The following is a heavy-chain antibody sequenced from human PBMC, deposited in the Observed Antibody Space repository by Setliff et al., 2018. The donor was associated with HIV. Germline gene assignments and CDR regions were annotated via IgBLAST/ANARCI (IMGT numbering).Heavy chain of an antibody. CDR1: NASISTYY. CDR2: ISATGST. CDR3: ARNNPVLSQTFGADGLDV. V-gene: IGHV4-4*09. J-gene: IGHJ6*02. Sequence: SETLSLTCTVSNASISTYYWTWIRQPPGKGLEWIGHISATGSTEYNPSLEGRVTISVYTSQNQFSLRLSSVTAADTAVYYCARNNPVLSQTFGADGLDVWGQGTTVTVSS. D-gene: IGHD3-3*01.